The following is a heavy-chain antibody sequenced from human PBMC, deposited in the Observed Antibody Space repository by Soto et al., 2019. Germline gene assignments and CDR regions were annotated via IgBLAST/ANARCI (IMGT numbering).Heavy chain of an antibody. CDR2: IYSGGST. CDR1: GVTVSSNY. D-gene: IGHD2-15*01. V-gene: IGHV3-53*01. CDR3: ARAFVVAATYYYGMDV. J-gene: IGHJ6*02. Sequence: EVQLVESGGGLIQPGGSLRLSCAASGVTVSSNYMSWVRQAPGKGLEWVSVIYSGGSTYYADSVKGRFTISRDNSKNTLYLKMNSLRAEDTAVYYCARAFVVAATYYYGMDVWGQGTTVTVSS.